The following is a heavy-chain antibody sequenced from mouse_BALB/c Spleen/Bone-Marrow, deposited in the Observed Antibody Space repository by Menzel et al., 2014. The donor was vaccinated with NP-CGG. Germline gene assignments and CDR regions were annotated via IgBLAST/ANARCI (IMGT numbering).Heavy chain of an antibody. CDR3: ALPYSYGSSGYSWFAY. D-gene: IGHD1-1*01. V-gene: IGHV1-14*01. Sequence: VQLQQSGPELVKPGASVKMSCKASGYTFTSYVMYWVKQKPGQGLEWIGYIIHYNDGTNYNEKFKGKATLTSDKSYRTAYMELSSLTSEASAFYSCALPYSYGSSGYSWFAYWGQGSLVTVSS. J-gene: IGHJ3*01. CDR2: IIHYNDGT. CDR1: GYTFTSYV.